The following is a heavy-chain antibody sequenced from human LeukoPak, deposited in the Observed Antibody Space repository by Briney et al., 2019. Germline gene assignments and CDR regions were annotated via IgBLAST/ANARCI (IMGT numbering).Heavy chain of an antibody. CDR3: AREGYYGSGSPPSLYFGY. V-gene: IGHV3-30-3*01. J-gene: IGHJ4*02. CDR1: GFTFMNYV. D-gene: IGHD3-10*01. Sequence: GGSLRLSCAASGFTFMNYVIHWVRQAPGKGLEWVAVTSSDLNVKLYADSVKGRFTISRDNSRSTLYLQMNSLRPEDTAIYYCAREGYYGSGSPPSLYFGYWGQGTLVTVSS. CDR2: TSSDLNVK.